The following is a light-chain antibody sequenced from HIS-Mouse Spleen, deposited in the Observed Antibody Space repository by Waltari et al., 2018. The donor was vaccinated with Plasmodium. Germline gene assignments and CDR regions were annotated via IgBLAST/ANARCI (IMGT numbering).Light chain of an antibody. CDR3: QQSYSTPWT. V-gene: IGKV1-39*01. CDR1: QSISSY. Sequence: DIQMTQSPSSLSASVGDRVTITCRASQSISSYLNWYQQKPGKAPKLLIYAASSLQSRVRSRFSGSGSGTDFTLTISSLQPEDFATYYCQQSYSTPWTFGQGTKVEIK. CDR2: AAS. J-gene: IGKJ1*01.